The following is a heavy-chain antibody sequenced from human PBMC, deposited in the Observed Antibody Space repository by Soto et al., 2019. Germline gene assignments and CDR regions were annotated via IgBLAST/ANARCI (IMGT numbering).Heavy chain of an antibody. CDR3: ARAKNFGSGELDY. V-gene: IGHV1-2*04. CDR2: VNPISGGT. D-gene: IGHD3-10*01. CDR1: GYTFTGHY. Sequence: QVQLVQSGAEVKKPGASVKVSCKASGYTFTGHYILWVRQAPGQELEWMGWVNPISGGTIYAQKFLGWVTMTRDTSTSTAYLELRSLTSDATAVYYCARAKNFGSGELDYWGQGTLVTVSS. J-gene: IGHJ4*02.